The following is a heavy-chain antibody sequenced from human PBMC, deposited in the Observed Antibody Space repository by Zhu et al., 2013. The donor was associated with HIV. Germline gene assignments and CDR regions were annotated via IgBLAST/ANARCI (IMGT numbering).Heavy chain of an antibody. V-gene: IGHV1-3*01. CDR1: GYTFTSYA. Sequence: VQLVQSGAEVKKPGASVKVSCKASGYTFTSYAMHWVRQAPGQRLEWMGWINAGNGNTKYSQKFQGRVTITRDTSASTAYMELSSLRSEDTAVYYCARRESTFGVVALDYWGQGTLVTVSS. CDR3: ARRESTFGVVALDY. D-gene: IGHD3-3*01. J-gene: IGHJ4*02. CDR2: INAGNGNT.